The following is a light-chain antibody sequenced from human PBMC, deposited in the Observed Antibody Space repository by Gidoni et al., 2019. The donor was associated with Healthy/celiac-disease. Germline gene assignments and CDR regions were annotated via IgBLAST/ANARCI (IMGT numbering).Light chain of an antibody. J-gene: IGKJ3*01. CDR1: QSVSSSY. CDR2: GAS. Sequence: EIVLTQSPGTLSLSPGERATFSCRASQSVSSSYLAWYQQKPGQAPRLLIYGASSRDTGIPDRFSGSGSGTDFTLTISRLEPEDFAVYYCQQYDSSPHTFGPGTKVDIK. V-gene: IGKV3-20*01. CDR3: QQYDSSPHT.